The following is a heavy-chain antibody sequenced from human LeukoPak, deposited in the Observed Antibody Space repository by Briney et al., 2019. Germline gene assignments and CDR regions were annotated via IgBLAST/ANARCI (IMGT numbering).Heavy chain of an antibody. Sequence: GASVRVSCTASGYTFTSYGISWVRQAPGQGLEWMGWISAYNDNTHYAQKFQGRVTMTTDTSTSTAFMNLRSLRSDDTAVYYCARDSSEDFYDSSGYYTFDYWGQGTLVTVSS. D-gene: IGHD3-22*01. CDR2: ISAYNDNT. CDR1: GYTFTSYG. V-gene: IGHV1-18*01. J-gene: IGHJ4*02. CDR3: ARDSSEDFYDSSGYYTFDY.